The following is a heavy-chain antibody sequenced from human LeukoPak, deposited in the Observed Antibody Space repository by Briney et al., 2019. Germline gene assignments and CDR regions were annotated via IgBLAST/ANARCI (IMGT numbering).Heavy chain of an antibody. V-gene: IGHV3-21*01. J-gene: IGHJ4*02. CDR3: ARDRSGDYGLDY. D-gene: IGHD4-17*01. CDR1: GFTFSSYS. CDR2: ISSSSSYI. Sequence: PGGSLRLSCAASGFTFSSYSMNWVRQAPGKGLEWVSSISSSSSYIYYADSVKGRFTISRDNAKNSLYLQMNGLRAEDTAVYYCARDRSGDYGLDYWGQGTLVTVSS.